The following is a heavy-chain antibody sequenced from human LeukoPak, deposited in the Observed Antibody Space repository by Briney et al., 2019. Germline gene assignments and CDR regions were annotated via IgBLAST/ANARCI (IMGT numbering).Heavy chain of an antibody. CDR2: INPNSGGT. Sequence: ASLKVSCKASGYTFTGYYMHWVRQAPGQGLEWMGWINPNSGGTNYAQKFQGRVTMTRDTSISTAYMELSRLRSDDTAVYYCAREGQLDYYYMDVWGKGTTVTVSS. D-gene: IGHD6-13*01. CDR3: AREGQLDYYYMDV. V-gene: IGHV1-2*02. J-gene: IGHJ6*03. CDR1: GYTFTGYY.